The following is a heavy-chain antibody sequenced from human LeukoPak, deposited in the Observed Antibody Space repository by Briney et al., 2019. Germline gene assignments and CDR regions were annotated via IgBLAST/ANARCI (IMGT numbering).Heavy chain of an antibody. CDR1: GFTFRSYA. V-gene: IGHV3-23*01. CDR2: ISGSDGNT. Sequence: GGSLRLSCAASGFTFRSYAMNWVRQAPGEGLEWVSAISGSDGNTYYADSVKGRFTVSRDDSKNTLYLQMNRLRAEDTAPYYCAKAATFYYGSDLWGQGILVAVSS. CDR3: AKAATFYYGSDL. D-gene: IGHD3-10*01. J-gene: IGHJ4*02.